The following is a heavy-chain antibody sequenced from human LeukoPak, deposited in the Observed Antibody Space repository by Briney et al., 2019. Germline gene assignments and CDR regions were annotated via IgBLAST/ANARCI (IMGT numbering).Heavy chain of an antibody. J-gene: IGHJ4*02. Sequence: GGSLRLSCAASGFTFSSYAMHWVRPAPGKGLEWVAVISYDGSYKYYTDSVKGRFTISRDNSKNTLYLQMNSLRAEDTSVYYCARAPLAVAATTYFDYWGQGTLVTVSS. CDR1: GFTFSSYA. V-gene: IGHV3-30*04. D-gene: IGHD2-15*01. CDR2: ISYDGSYK. CDR3: ARAPLAVAATTYFDY.